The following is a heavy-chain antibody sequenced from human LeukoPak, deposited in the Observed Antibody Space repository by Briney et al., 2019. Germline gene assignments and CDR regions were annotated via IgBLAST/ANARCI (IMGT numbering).Heavy chain of an antibody. J-gene: IGHJ5*02. CDR2: IYTSGST. V-gene: IGHV4-4*07. D-gene: IGHD3-10*01. CDR1: GGSISSYY. CDR3: ARDRGVYYGSGTQAPQWFDP. Sequence: SETLSLTCTVSGGSISSYYWSWIRQPAGKGLEWIGRIYTSGSTNYNPSLKSRVTMSVDTSKNQFSLKLSSVTAADTAVYYCARDRGVYYGSGTQAPQWFDPWGQGTLVTVSS.